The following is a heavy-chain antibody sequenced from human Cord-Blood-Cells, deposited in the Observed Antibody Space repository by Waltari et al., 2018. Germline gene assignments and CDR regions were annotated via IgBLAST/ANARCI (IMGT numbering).Heavy chain of an antibody. D-gene: IGHD2-2*02. CDR2: IISVSSYI. CDR3: ARGFSYNYYYYGMDV. V-gene: IGHV3-21*01. Sequence: EVQLVESGGGLVKPGGSLRLSCAASGFTFSSYSMNWVRQAHGKGLDEVPDIISVSSYISYANLVRCLFTSSRENTKNSLYLQMNSLRAEDTAVYYCARGFSYNYYYYGMDVWGQGTTVTVSS. CDR1: GFTFSSYS. J-gene: IGHJ6*02.